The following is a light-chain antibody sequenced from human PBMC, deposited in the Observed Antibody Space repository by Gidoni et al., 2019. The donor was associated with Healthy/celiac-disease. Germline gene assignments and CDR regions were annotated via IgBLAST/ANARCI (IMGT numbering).Light chain of an antibody. V-gene: IGKV3-15*01. Sequence: IVMTQSPATLSVSPGERATLSCRASQRVSSNLAWYQQQPEQAPRLLIDGASTRTTGTPARFSGSGSGTGFTLTSSSLQADDFAVYYWQQNNNWLTFGGGTKVEIK. J-gene: IGKJ4*01. CDR1: QRVSSN. CDR2: GAS. CDR3: QQNNNWLT.